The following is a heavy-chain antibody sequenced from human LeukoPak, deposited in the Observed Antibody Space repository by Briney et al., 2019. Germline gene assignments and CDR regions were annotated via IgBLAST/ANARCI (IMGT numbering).Heavy chain of an antibody. J-gene: IGHJ4*02. D-gene: IGHD6-13*01. CDR1: GFTFSSYV. Sequence: GGSLRLSCAASGFTFSSYVMHWVRQAPGKGLEWVAVTWYDGTNKYFADSVRGRFYISRDNSKNTLYLQMNSLRAEDTAVYYCARGDRSSWFNFDYWGQGTLVTVSS. CDR3: ARGDRSSWFNFDY. V-gene: IGHV3-33*01. CDR2: TWYDGTNK.